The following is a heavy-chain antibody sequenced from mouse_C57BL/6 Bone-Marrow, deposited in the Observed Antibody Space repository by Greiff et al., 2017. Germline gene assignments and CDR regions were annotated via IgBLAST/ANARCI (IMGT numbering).Heavy chain of an antibody. CDR3: ARGYDNGNAMDY. D-gene: IGHD2-3*01. CDR1: GYSFTDYS. J-gene: IGHJ4*01. Sequence: LQESGPELVKPGASVKISCKASGYSFTDYSMHWVKQSNGKGLEWIGVINPNYGNTSYNQKFKGKATLTVDPSSSTAYMQLNSLTSEDSSVYCCARGYDNGNAMDYGGQGTSVTVSS. CDR2: INPNYGNT. V-gene: IGHV1-39*01.